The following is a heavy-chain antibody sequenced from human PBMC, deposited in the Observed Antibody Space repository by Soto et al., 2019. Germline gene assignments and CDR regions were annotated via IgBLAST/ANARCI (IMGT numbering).Heavy chain of an antibody. D-gene: IGHD3-10*01. CDR1: GFTFSDHY. CDR2: TRNKARSYTT. CDR3: VRVRGGGTYHFDY. J-gene: IGHJ4*02. V-gene: IGHV3-72*01. Sequence: EVQLVESGGGLVHPGGSLRLSCAASGFTFSDHYMDWVRQAPGKGLEWVGRTRNKARSYTTEYAASVNGRFTISRDDSKNSLYLQMNSLKTDDTAVYYCVRVRGGGTYHFDYWGQGTLVTVSS.